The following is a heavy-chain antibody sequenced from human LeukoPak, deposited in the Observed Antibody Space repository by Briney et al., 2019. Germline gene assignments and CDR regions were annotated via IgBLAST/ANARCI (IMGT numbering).Heavy chain of an antibody. D-gene: IGHD6-6*01. V-gene: IGHV1-69*13. CDR1: GGTFSSYA. CDR3: ARLDEYSSSSRYYSMDV. CDR2: IIPIFGTA. Sequence: ASVKVSCKASGGTFSSYAISWVRQAPGQGLEWMGGIIPIFGTANYAQKFQGRVTITADESTSTAYMEVSSLRSEDTAVYYCARLDEYSSSSRYYSMDVWGQGTTVTVSS. J-gene: IGHJ6*02.